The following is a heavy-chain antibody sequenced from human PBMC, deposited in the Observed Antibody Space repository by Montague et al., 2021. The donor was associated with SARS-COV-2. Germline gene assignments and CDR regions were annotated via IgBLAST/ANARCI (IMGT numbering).Heavy chain of an antibody. Sequence: SETLSLTCAVSGGSISSSNWWCWVRQHPGKGLEWIGEINHSGSTKYNPSLKSRVTILVDKSKNQLSLMLSSVTAADTAVYYCASRGAGWFGSNPERFDHWGQGTLVTVSS. CDR2: INHSGST. J-gene: IGHJ4*02. D-gene: IGHD3-10*01. CDR3: ASRGAGWFGSNPERFDH. CDR1: GGSISSSNW. V-gene: IGHV4-4*02.